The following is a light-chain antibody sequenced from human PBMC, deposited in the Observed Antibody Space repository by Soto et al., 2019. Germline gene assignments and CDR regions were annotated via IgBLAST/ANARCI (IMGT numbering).Light chain of an antibody. Sequence: DIVLTQSPATLSLSPGNRVTLSCRANERISHSLAWYQQRPGQAPRILIYDASFRATGIPERFSGSGSGTDFTLSISSLEPEDFAVYYCQLCQQRSSWPPIAFGQGTRLDLK. CDR3: QLCQQRSSWPPIA. V-gene: IGKV3-11*01. CDR2: DAS. CDR1: ERISHS. J-gene: IGKJ5*01.